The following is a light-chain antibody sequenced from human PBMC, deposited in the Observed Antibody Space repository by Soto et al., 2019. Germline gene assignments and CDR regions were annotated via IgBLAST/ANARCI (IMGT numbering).Light chain of an antibody. V-gene: IGKV1-9*01. Sequence: IQLTQSPSSLSASVGDKVTMTCRAIQVINSYLAWYKQKPGKAPKLLIYAASTLQSGVPSRFSGIGSGTDFTLTISSLQPEDFGTYYCQQLSTYSLTCGGGTKVQI. CDR1: QVINSY. CDR3: QQLSTYSLT. J-gene: IGKJ4*01. CDR2: AAS.